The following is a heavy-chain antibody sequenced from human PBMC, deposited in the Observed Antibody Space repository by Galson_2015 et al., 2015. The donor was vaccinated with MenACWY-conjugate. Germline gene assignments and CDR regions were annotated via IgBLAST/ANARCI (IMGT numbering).Heavy chain of an antibody. CDR1: GFTFHTYA. V-gene: IGHV3-23*01. CDR3: VRKPHGGDVCDY. CDR2: ISGSGGST. J-gene: IGHJ4*02. Sequence: SLRLSCAASGFTFHTYAMSWVRQPPGKGLDWVSGISGSGGSTYYADSVKGRFTISRDNSKNTLYLEMNSLRAEDTAVYYCVRKPHGGDVCDYWGQGTLVTVSS. D-gene: IGHD4-23*01.